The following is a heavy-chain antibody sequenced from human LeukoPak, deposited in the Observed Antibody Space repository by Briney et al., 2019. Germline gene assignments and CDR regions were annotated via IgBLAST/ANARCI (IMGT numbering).Heavy chain of an antibody. V-gene: IGHV3-7*01. CDR2: IKQDGSEK. CDR1: GFTFSSYW. Sequence: GGSLRLSCAASGFTFSSYWMSWVRQAPGKGLEWVANIKQDGSEKYYVDSVKGRFTISRDNAKNSLYLQMNSLRAEDTAAYYCARGPWGYYDSSGFDYWGQGTLVTVSS. D-gene: IGHD3-22*01. J-gene: IGHJ4*02. CDR3: ARGPWGYYDSSGFDY.